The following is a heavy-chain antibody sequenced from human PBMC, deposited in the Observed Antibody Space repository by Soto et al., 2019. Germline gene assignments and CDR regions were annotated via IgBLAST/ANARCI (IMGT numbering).Heavy chain of an antibody. Sequence: GGSLRLSCAASGFTFSSYGMHWVRQAPGKGLEWVAVISYDGSNKYYADSVKGRFTISRDNSKNTLYLQMNSLRAEDTAVYYCAKDSHRRRGYRFHYYYGMDVWGQGTTVTVSS. CDR1: GFTFSSYG. CDR3: AKDSHRRRGYRFHYYYGMDV. V-gene: IGHV3-30*18. J-gene: IGHJ6*02. D-gene: IGHD3-16*02. CDR2: ISYDGSNK.